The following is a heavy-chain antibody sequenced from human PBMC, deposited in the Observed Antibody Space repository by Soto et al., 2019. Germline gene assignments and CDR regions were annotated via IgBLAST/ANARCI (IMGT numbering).Heavy chain of an antibody. D-gene: IGHD6-19*01. J-gene: IGHJ6*02. Sequence: KTSETLSLTCTVSGGSISSGGYYWSWIRQHPGKGLEWIGYIYYNGSTYYNPSLKSRVTISVDTSKNQFSLKLSSVTAADTAVYYCARACSLYYYYGMDVWGQGTTVTVSS. CDR2: IYYNGST. V-gene: IGHV4-31*03. CDR1: GGSISSGGYY. CDR3: ARACSLYYYYGMDV.